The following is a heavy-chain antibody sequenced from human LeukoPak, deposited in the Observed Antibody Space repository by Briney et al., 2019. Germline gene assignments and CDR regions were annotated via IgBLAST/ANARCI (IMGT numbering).Heavy chain of an antibody. CDR1: GFTFSSYA. J-gene: IGHJ5*02. D-gene: IGHD3-3*01. Sequence: GSLRLSCAASGFTFSSYAMSWVRQAPGKGLEWVSAISGSGGSTYYADSVKGRFTISRDNSKNTLYLQMNSLRAEDTAVYYCAKVPARITIFGVARFDPWGQGTLVTVSS. CDR2: ISGSGGST. CDR3: AKVPARITIFGVARFDP. V-gene: IGHV3-23*01.